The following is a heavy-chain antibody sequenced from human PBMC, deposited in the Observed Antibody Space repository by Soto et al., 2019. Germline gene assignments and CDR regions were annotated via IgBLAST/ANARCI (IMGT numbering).Heavy chain of an antibody. CDR2: ISYDGSNK. D-gene: IGHD6-13*01. J-gene: IGHJ4*02. V-gene: IGHV3-30-3*01. Sequence: GGSLRLSCAPSGFTISNYAMHRVRQAPGKGLEGVAVISYDGSNKYYADSVKGRFTISRDNSKNTLFLQMNSLRPEDTAVYFCAKDHDLAAAGYYFDYWGQGTLVTVSS. CDR1: GFTISNYA. CDR3: AKDHDLAAAGYYFDY.